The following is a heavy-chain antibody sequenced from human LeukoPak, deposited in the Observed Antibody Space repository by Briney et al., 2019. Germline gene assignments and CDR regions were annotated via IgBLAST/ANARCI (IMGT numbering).Heavy chain of an antibody. CDR3: ARGDTAMVDYYYYMDV. CDR2: IGSSGSII. D-gene: IGHD5-18*01. J-gene: IGHJ6*03. V-gene: IGHV3-48*03. CDR1: GFTFSSYE. Sequence: GGSLRLSCAASGFTFSSYEMNWVRQAPGKGLEWVSYIGSSGSIIYYADSVKGRFTISRDNAKNSLYLQMNSLRAEDTAVYYCARGDTAMVDYYYYMDVWGKGTTVTISS.